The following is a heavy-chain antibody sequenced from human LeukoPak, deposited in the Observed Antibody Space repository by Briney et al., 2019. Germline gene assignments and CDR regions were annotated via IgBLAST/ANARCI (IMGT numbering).Heavy chain of an antibody. D-gene: IGHD6-19*01. Sequence: GGSLRLSCAASGFTFSSYAMHWVRQAPGKGLGWVAVISYDGSNKYYADSVKGRFTISRDNSKNTLYLQMNSLRAEDTAVYYCARVIHSRGRGIGVAKGHSRYYGMDVWGQGTTVTVSS. CDR3: ARVIHSRGRGIGVAKGHSRYYGMDV. CDR1: GFTFSSYA. V-gene: IGHV3-30*04. J-gene: IGHJ6*02. CDR2: ISYDGSNK.